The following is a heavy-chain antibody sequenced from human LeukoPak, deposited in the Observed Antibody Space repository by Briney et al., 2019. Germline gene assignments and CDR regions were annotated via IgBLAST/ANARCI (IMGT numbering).Heavy chain of an antibody. D-gene: IGHD2-21*02. CDR3: ARDQKNSDSYTLDY. CDR1: GFAFSKYW. Sequence: GGSLRLSCAASGFAFSKYWMSWARQAPGKGLEWLAKINEDGTGKYYVDSVKGRFTISRDNAKNSLYLQMNSLRAEDTAVYYCARDQKNSDSYTLDYWGQGTLVTVSS. CDR2: INEDGTGK. J-gene: IGHJ4*02. V-gene: IGHV3-7*01.